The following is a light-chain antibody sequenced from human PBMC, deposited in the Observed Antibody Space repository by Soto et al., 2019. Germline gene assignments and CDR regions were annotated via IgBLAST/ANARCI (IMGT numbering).Light chain of an antibody. V-gene: IGKV3-11*01. CDR3: QQRSNWPVT. Sequence: EIMVTQSPAALSLPPGERATIFCKTSQTISKYLVWYQQKPGQAPRLLINNASNRATGIPARFNGSGSGTAFTLTISSLEPEDCAVYYCQQRSNWPVTSGGGTRLEI. CDR1: QTISKY. CDR2: NAS. J-gene: IGKJ4*01.